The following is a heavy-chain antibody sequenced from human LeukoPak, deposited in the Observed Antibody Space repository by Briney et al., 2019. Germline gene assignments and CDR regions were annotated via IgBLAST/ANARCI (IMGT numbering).Heavy chain of an antibody. J-gene: IGHJ4*02. Sequence: SETLSLTCTVSGGSISSRYWTWIRQSPGKGLEWIGYIYYSGSTNYNPSLKSRVGISVDTSKNQFSLKLSSVTAADTAVYYCARGGSYVDYWGPGTLVTVSS. CDR1: GGSISSRY. V-gene: IGHV4-59*11. D-gene: IGHD1-26*01. CDR3: ARGGSYVDY. CDR2: IYYSGST.